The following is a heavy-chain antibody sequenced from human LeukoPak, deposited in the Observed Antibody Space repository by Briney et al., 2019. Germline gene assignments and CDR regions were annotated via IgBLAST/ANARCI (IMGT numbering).Heavy chain of an antibody. CDR1: GGTFSSSA. CDR3: ARATYYYDSTHPNDAFDI. J-gene: IGHJ3*02. CDR2: IIPIFGTA. D-gene: IGHD3-22*01. Sequence: SVKVSCKASGGTFSSSAISWVRQAPGQGLEWMGRIIPIFGTANYAQKFQGRVTITTDESTSTAYMELSSLRSEDTAVYYCARATYYYDSTHPNDAFDIWGQGTMVTVSS. V-gene: IGHV1-69*05.